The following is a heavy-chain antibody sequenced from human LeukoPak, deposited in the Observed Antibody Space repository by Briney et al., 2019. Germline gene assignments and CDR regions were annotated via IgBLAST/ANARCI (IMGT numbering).Heavy chain of an antibody. J-gene: IGHJ4*02. Sequence: GGSLRLSCAASGFTFSNAWMSWVRQAPGKGLEWVGRIKSKTDGGTTDYAAPVKGRFTISRDDSKNTLYLQMNSLKTEDTAVYYCTTGDLLWFGELGDYWGQGTLVTVSS. CDR1: GFTFSNAW. D-gene: IGHD3-10*01. CDR2: IKSKTDGGTT. CDR3: TTGDLLWFGELGDY. V-gene: IGHV3-15*01.